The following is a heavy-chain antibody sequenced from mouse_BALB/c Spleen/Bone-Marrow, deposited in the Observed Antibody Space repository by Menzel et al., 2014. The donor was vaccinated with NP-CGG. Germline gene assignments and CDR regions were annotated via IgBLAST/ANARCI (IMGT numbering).Heavy chain of an antibody. Sequence: LVESGAELVKPGASVKLSCKASGYTFTSYYMYWVKQRPGQGLEWIGEINPSNGGTNFNEKFKSKATLTVDKSSSTAYMQLSSLTSEDSAVYYCTRSYYGNYFDVWGAGTMVTVPS. CDR2: INPSNGGT. CDR3: TRSYYGNYFDV. J-gene: IGHJ1*01. V-gene: IGHV1S81*02. CDR1: GYTFTSYY. D-gene: IGHD2-1*01.